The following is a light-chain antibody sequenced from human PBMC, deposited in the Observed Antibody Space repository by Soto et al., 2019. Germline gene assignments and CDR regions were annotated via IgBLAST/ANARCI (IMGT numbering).Light chain of an antibody. J-gene: IGLJ1*01. CDR2: QDS. Sequence: SYELTQPPSVSVSPGQTASITCSGDKLGDNYACWYQQKPGQSPVLVIYQDSKRPSGIPERFSGSNSGNTATLTISGTQAMDEADYYCQAWDSSTASYVFGTGTKLTVL. CDR1: KLGDNY. V-gene: IGLV3-1*01. CDR3: QAWDSSTASYV.